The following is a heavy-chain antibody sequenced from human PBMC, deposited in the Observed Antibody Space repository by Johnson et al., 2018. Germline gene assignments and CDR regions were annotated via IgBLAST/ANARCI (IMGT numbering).Heavy chain of an antibody. CDR1: GASISSSNSF. J-gene: IGHJ3*02. CDR2: ISYSGSP. V-gene: IGHV4-39*01. D-gene: IGHD6-19*01. Sequence: QVQLQESAPGLVKPSETLSLTCTVSGASISSSNSFWGWIRQPPGKGLEWIGRISYSGSPSYNPSLESRVTISVEPSKNQSSLRLSSVTAADTAVYYCARPKQGSGWFSGYAFDIWGQGTMVTVSS. CDR3: ARPKQGSGWFSGYAFDI.